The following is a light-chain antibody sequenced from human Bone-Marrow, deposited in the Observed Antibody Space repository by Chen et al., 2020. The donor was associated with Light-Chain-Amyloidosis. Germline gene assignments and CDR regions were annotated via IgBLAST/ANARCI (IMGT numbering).Light chain of an antibody. CDR2: EDD. Sequence: NFMLTQPHSVSESPGKTVIISCTRSRGSIATNYVQWYQQRPGSSPTTVIYEDDQRPSGAPDRFAGSIDRSSNSASLPISGLKPEDEADYYCQSYQGSSQGVFGGGTKLTVL. CDR3: QSYQGSSQGV. CDR1: RGSIATNY. V-gene: IGLV6-57*01. J-gene: IGLJ3*02.